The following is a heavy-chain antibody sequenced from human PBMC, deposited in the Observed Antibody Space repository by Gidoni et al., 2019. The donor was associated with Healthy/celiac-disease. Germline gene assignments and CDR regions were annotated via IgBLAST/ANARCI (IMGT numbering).Heavy chain of an antibody. CDR3: ARRGRRSSSAEDY. Sequence: QVQLQASGSGLVKPSRTLSLTCAVSGGSISSSNWWIWVRQPPGKGLEWIGEIDHSGSTNYNPALKIRVTISADKSKNQCSLRLCSVTAADTAGYDGARRGRRSSSAEDYWGQGTLVTVSS. D-gene: IGHD6-6*01. J-gene: IGHJ4*02. CDR2: IDHSGST. V-gene: IGHV4-4*02. CDR1: GGSISSSNW.